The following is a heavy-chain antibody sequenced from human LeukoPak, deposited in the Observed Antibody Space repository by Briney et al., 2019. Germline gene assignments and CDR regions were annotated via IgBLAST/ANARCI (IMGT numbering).Heavy chain of an antibody. CDR2: IIPIIGTA. CDR1: GGTFSSYA. J-gene: IGHJ6*03. CDR3: ARCAYQLRLKTILYYYYYYMDV. V-gene: IGHV1-69*13. Sequence: SVKVSCKASGGTFSSYAISWVRQAPGQGLEWMGGIIPIIGTANYAQKFQGRVTITADESTSTAYMELSSLRSEDTAVYYCARCAYQLRLKTILYYYYYYMDVWGKGTTVTVSS. D-gene: IGHD2-2*01.